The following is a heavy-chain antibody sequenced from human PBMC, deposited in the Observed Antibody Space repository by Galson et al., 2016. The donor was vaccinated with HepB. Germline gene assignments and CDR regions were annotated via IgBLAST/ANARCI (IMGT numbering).Heavy chain of an antibody. Sequence: TLSLTCTVSGGSLSSDSYYYWTWIRQPAGKGLEWIGRVYPSGDTNYSPSLTSRVTISLDTSKNHFSLELNSVSTANTAIYYCSSEFRYWGQGALVTVSS. CDR1: GGSLSSDSYYY. D-gene: IGHD3-10*01. CDR3: SSEFRY. J-gene: IGHJ4*02. CDR2: VYPSGDT. V-gene: IGHV4-61*02.